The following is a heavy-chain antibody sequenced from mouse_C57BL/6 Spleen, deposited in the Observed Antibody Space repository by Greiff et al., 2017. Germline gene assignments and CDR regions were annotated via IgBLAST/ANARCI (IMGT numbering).Heavy chain of an antibody. CDR1: GYTFTDYY. J-gene: IGHJ2*01. Sequence: QVQLQQSGAELVRPGASVKLSCKASGYTFTDYYINWVKQRPGQGLEWIARIYPGSGNTYYNEKFKGKATLTAEKSSSTAYMQRSSLTSEDSAVYFCARSGDYFDYWGQGTTLTVSS. V-gene: IGHV1-76*01. CDR2: IYPGSGNT. CDR3: ARSGDYFDY.